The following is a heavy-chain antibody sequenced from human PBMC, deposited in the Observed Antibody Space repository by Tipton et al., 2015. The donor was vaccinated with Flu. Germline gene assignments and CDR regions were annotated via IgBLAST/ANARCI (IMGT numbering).Heavy chain of an antibody. J-gene: IGHJ6*02. CDR2: IGTAGDT. Sequence: LSLTCAASGFTFSSYDMHWVRQATGKGLEWVSAIGTAGDTYYPGSVKGRFTISRENAKNSLYLQMNSLRAGDTAVYYCARGSYSGYDPRPYGMDVWGQGTTVTVSS. CDR1: GFTFSSYD. D-gene: IGHD5-12*01. V-gene: IGHV3-13*01. CDR3: ARGSYSGYDPRPYGMDV.